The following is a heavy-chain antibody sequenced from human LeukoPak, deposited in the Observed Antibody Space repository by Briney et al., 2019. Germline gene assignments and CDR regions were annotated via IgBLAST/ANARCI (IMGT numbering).Heavy chain of an antibody. J-gene: IGHJ5*02. D-gene: IGHD2-21*02. CDR3: AREGPFGDCGGDCYRGWFDP. V-gene: IGHV1-69*13. CDR1: GGTFSSYA. CDR2: IIPIFGTA. Sequence: SVKVSCKASGGTFSSYAISWVRQAPGQGLEWMGGIIPIFGTANYAQKFQGRVTITADESTSTAYMKLSSLRSEDTAVYYCAREGPFGDCGGDCYRGWFDPWGQGTLVTVSS.